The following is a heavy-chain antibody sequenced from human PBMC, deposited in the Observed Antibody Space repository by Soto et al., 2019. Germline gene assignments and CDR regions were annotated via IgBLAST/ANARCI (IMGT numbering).Heavy chain of an antibody. CDR1: SGSISRSNW. CDR3: ARGYAVTGKGGNYFDY. D-gene: IGHD6-19*01. CDR2: IYHSGST. V-gene: IGHV4-4*02. J-gene: IGHJ4*02. Sequence: SETVSLTCAVSSGSISRSNWWSWVRQPPGKGLEWIGEIYHSGSTNYNPSLKSRVTISVDKSKNQFSLKLSSVTAADTAVYYCARGYAVTGKGGNYFDYWGQATLVSSPQ.